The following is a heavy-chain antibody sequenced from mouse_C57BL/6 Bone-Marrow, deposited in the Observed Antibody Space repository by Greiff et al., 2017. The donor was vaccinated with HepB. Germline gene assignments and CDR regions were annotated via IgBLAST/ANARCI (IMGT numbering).Heavy chain of an antibody. Sequence: VQLQESGAELARPGASVKLSCKASGYTFTSYGISWVKQRTGQGLEWIGEIYPRSGNTYYNEKFKGKATLTADKSSSTAYMELRSLTSEDSAVYFCARENSPYYYGSSAYWGQGTLVTVSA. D-gene: IGHD1-1*01. J-gene: IGHJ3*01. CDR1: GYTFTSYG. CDR3: ARENSPYYYGSSAY. V-gene: IGHV1-81*01. CDR2: IYPRSGNT.